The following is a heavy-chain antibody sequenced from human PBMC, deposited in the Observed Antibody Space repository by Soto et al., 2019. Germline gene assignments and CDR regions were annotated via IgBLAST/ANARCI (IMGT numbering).Heavy chain of an antibody. V-gene: IGHV3-74*01. J-gene: IGHJ4*02. Sequence: EVQLVESGGGLVQPGGSLRLSCAASGFTFSNYWMHWVRQAPGKGLVWVSCIKDNGSGTSYADSVEGRFTISRDNAKNTVYLEMNSLRDEDTGVYYCARDKSGPADYWGQGTLVTVSS. CDR2: IKDNGSGT. CDR1: GFTFSNYW. CDR3: ARDKSGPADY. D-gene: IGHD5-12*01.